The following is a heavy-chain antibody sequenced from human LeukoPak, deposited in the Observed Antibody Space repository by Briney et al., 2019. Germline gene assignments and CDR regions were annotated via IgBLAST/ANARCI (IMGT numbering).Heavy chain of an antibody. Sequence: SETLSLTCTVSGGSISSSSYYWGWIRQPPGKGLEWIGSIDYSGSTYYNPSLKSRVTISVDTSKNQFSLKLSSVTAADTAVYYCARRPDRLGLDYWGQGTLVSVSS. CDR3: ARRPDRLGLDY. CDR1: GGSISSSSYY. V-gene: IGHV4-39*01. D-gene: IGHD6-19*01. J-gene: IGHJ4*02. CDR2: IDYSGST.